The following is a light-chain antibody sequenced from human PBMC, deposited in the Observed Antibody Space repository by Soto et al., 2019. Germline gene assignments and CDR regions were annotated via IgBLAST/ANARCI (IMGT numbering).Light chain of an antibody. CDR2: GAS. J-gene: IGKJ1*01. V-gene: IGKV3-20*01. Sequence: EIVLTQSPGTLSLSPGERGTLSCKTSQSITNNYVAWYQQKPGQTPRLLIFGASNRASGIPDRFSGSGSGTDFTLTISRLEPEDFAVYYCQQYGSSSRTFGQGTKVDIK. CDR3: QQYGSSSRT. CDR1: QSITNNY.